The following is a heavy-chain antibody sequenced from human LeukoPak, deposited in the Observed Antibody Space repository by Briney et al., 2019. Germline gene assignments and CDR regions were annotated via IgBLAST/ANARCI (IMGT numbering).Heavy chain of an antibody. J-gene: IGHJ4*02. CDR3: AREIDYGLYYFDY. CDR2: ISSSSSYI. D-gene: IGHD4-17*01. CDR1: GFTFSSYS. V-gene: IGHV3-21*01. Sequence: GGSLRLSCAASGFTFSSYSMNCVRQAPGKGLEWVSSISSSSSYIYYADSVKGRFTISRDNAKNSLYLQMNSLRAEDTAVYYCAREIDYGLYYFDYWGQGTLVTVSS.